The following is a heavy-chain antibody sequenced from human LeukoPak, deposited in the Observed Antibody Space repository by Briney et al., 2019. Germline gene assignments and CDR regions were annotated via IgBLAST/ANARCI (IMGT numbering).Heavy chain of an antibody. J-gene: IGHJ6*03. CDR2: INHSGST. V-gene: IGHV4-34*01. CDR1: GGSFSGYY. Sequence: SETLSLTCAVYGGSFSGYYWSWIRQPPGKGLEWIGEINHSGSTNYNPSLKSRATISEDTSKNQFSLKLSSVTAADTAVYYCARGTQDIVVVVAATPPLYYYYYYMDVWGKGTTVTVSS. CDR3: ARGTQDIVVVVAATPPLYYYYYYMDV. D-gene: IGHD2-15*01.